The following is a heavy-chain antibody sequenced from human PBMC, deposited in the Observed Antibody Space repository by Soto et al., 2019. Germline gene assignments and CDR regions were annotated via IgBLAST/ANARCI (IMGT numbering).Heavy chain of an antibody. Sequence: PSETLSLTCTASGGTLRSTGYYGGCLGQPPGKGREWIGSIDYSGSTYYNPSLKSRVSMSVDSSQNQCSLRLSSVTAADTSIYYCARQHTWNYVLWFEPWGQGILVTVSS. V-gene: IGHV4-39*01. CDR1: GGTLRSTGYY. J-gene: IGHJ5*02. CDR3: ARQHTWNYVLWFEP. D-gene: IGHD1-7*01. CDR2: IDYSGST.